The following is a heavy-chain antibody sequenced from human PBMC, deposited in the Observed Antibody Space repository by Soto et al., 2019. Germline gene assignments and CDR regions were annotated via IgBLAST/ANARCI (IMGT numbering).Heavy chain of an antibody. CDR2: IYHTGDA. D-gene: IGHD2-8*02. Sequence: SETLSLTCTVSGGSISTYYWSWIRQPPGKGLEWIGYIYHTGDANYSPSLRGRVTILVDTSKNQFSLNLFSVTAADTALYYCARFTGLPRGFFDYCGQGILVTVSS. V-gene: IGHV4-59*01. CDR3: ARFTGLPRGFFDY. J-gene: IGHJ4*01. CDR1: GGSISTYY.